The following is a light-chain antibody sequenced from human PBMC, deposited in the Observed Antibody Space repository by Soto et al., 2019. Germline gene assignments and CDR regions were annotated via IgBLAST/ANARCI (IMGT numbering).Light chain of an antibody. CDR3: HQRSTWPYT. CDR1: QSVHNY. CDR2: DTS. Sequence: IVLTQSPVTLSLSPGERATLSCRASQSVHNYLAWYQQKPDQAPRLLIYDTSNRAAGIPARFSGSGSGTDFTLTISSLVPEDFAVYFCHQRSTWPYTFAQGTNLEIK. J-gene: IGKJ2*01. V-gene: IGKV3-11*01.